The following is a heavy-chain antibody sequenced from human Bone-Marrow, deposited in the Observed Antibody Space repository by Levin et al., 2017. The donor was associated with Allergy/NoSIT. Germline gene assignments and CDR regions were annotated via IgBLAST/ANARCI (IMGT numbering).Heavy chain of an antibody. CDR2: ISHTGTVT. CDR1: GFRFSVSS. CDR3: TRYIGYCIGDSCYRYFAY. Sequence: GESLKISCAASGFRFSVSSLNWVRQAPGKGLEWLAYISHTGTVTYYADSVKGRFTISRDDAENSLSLQMNSLRAEDTAIDYCTRYIGYCIGDSCYRYFAYWGQGTLVTVSS. V-gene: IGHV3-48*04. D-gene: IGHD2-15*01. J-gene: IGHJ4*02.